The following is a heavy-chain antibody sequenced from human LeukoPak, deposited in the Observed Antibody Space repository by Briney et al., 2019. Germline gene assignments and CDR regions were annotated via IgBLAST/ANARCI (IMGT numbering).Heavy chain of an antibody. V-gene: IGHV3-48*03. J-gene: IGHJ4*02. CDR2: ISSSGSTI. Sequence: GGSLRLSCAASGFTFSSYEMNWVRQAPGKGLEWVSYISSSGSTIYYADSVKGRFTISRDNAKNSLYLQMNSLRAEDTAVYYCAKRGTVTTFGHCDYWGQGTLVTVSS. CDR1: GFTFSSYE. CDR3: AKRGTVTTFGHCDY. D-gene: IGHD4-17*01.